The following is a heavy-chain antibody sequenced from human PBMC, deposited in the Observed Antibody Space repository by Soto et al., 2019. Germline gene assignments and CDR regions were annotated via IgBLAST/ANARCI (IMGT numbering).Heavy chain of an antibody. CDR2: ISAYHGNT. CDR3: ARDRTLRDLDWSPFDV. J-gene: IGHJ6*02. D-gene: IGHD3-9*01. Sequence: ASVKVSCKASGYTFTSYGISWVRQAPGQGLEWMGWISAYHGNTNYAQKLPGRVTMTTDTSTSTAYMELRSLRSDDTAVYYCARDRTLRDLDWSPFDVWGRGTTVTVPS. V-gene: IGHV1-18*01. CDR1: GYTFTSYG.